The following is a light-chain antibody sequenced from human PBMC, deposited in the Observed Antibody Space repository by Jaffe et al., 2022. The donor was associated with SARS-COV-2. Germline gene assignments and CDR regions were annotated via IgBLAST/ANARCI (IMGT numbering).Light chain of an antibody. CDR3: SSYTNINTLV. CDR1: SSDVGGYNY. Sequence: QAALTQPASVSGSPGQSITISCTGTSSDVGGYNYVSWYQHHPGKAPKLMIFDVSNRPSGVSNRFSGSKSGNTASLTISGLQADDEADYYCSSYTNINTLVFGGGTKLTVL. J-gene: IGLJ2*01. V-gene: IGLV2-14*03. CDR2: DVS.